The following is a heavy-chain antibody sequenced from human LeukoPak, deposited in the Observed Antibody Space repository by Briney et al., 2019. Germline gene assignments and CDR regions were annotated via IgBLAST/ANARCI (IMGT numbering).Heavy chain of an antibody. J-gene: IGHJ4*02. Sequence: GGSLRLSCAASGFTVSSNYMTWVRQAPGKGLEWVSLIYSGDNTYYADSVKGRFTISRDNSNNTLYLQMNSLRAEDTAVYYCAGRRRDGYFDYWGQGTLVTVSS. CDR1: GFTVSSNY. CDR2: IYSGDNT. CDR3: AGRRRDGYFDY. D-gene: IGHD5-24*01. V-gene: IGHV3-53*01.